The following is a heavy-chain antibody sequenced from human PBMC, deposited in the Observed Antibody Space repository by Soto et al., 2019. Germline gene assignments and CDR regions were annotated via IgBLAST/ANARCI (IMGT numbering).Heavy chain of an antibody. CDR2: VYHTGRT. CDR1: GGSFKRGSYS. J-gene: IGHJ4*02. D-gene: IGHD3-3*01. CDR3: ARDFAYFDS. Sequence: PSETLSLTCTVSGGSFKRGSYSWSWLRQPPGKGLEWIGYVYHTGRTSYNPSLKSRVSISMDTSKNQLSLNLDSVTAADTAVYFCARDFAYFDSWGQGTLVTASS. V-gene: IGHV4-61*01.